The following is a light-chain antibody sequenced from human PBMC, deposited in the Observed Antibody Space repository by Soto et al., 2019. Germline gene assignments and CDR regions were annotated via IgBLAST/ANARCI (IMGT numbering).Light chain of an antibody. CDR3: MQAAQWPRT. CDR1: QSLVSSDGNTY. Sequence: DVVMTQSPLSLPVTLGQPASISCRSSQSLVSSDGNTYLNWFHQRPGQSPRRLIYKVSNRDSGVPDRFSGSGSGTEFTLTISRVEAEDAGVYYCMQAAQWPRTFGPGTKGDIK. J-gene: IGKJ3*01. CDR2: KVS. V-gene: IGKV2-30*01.